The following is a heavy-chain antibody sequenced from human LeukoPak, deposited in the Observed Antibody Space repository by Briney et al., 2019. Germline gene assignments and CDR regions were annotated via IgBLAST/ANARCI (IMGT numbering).Heavy chain of an antibody. V-gene: IGHV3-21*01. D-gene: IGHD3-22*01. CDR2: ISSSSLYI. CDR1: GFTFTSYS. J-gene: IGHJ3*02. Sequence: GGSLRLSCAASGFTFTSYSMNWVRQAPGKGLEWVSSISSSSLYIYYADSVKGRFTISRDNAKNSLFLQMNSLRAEDTAVYYCARDRDPGYYDTNGYRRVNAFDIWGQGTMVTVSS. CDR3: ARDRDPGYYDTNGYRRVNAFDI.